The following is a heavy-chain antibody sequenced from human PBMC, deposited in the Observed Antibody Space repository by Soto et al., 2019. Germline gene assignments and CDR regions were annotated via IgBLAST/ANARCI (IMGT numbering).Heavy chain of an antibody. CDR2: VYYNGFT. J-gene: IGHJ5*02. D-gene: IGHD3-3*01. CDR3: PRQSDFWTDSNWLDP. V-gene: IGHV4-39*01. Sequence: PSETLSLTCTVSGGSISSSSFYWGWIRQPPGKGLEWIASVYYNGFTYYNPSLKSRVTISVDTSKNQFSLKLSSVTAADTAVYYCPRQSDFWTDSNWLDPWGQGTLVTVSS. CDR1: GGSISSSSFY.